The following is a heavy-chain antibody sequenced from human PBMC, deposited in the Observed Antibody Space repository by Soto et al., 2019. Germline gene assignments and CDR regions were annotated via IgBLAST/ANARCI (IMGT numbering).Heavy chain of an antibody. V-gene: IGHV3-30*18. D-gene: IGHD3-10*01. CDR3: AKDFLSFGELFGAYFDY. CDR1: GFTFSSYG. J-gene: IGHJ4*02. CDR2: ISYDGSNK. Sequence: QVQLVESGGGVVQPGRSLRLSCAASGFTFSSYGMHWVRQAPGKGLEWVAVISYDGSNKYYADSVKGRFTISRDNSKNTLYLQMNSLRAEDTAVYYCAKDFLSFGELFGAYFDYWGQGTLVTVSS.